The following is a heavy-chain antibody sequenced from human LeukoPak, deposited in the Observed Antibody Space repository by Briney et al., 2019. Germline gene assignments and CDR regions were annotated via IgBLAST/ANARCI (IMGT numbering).Heavy chain of an antibody. CDR3: GKERPYYDYVWGSYRYGYFDY. V-gene: IGHV1-18*01. Sequence: ASVTVSCKASGYTFTNYGISWVRQAPGQGLEWMGSISAYNGNTDYAQKLQDRATMTTDTSTSTAYMELRSLRTDHTAVYYWGKERPYYDYVWGSYRYGYFDYWGGGIVVAVSS. CDR1: GYTFTNYG. D-gene: IGHD3-16*02. J-gene: IGHJ4*01. CDR2: ISAYNGNT.